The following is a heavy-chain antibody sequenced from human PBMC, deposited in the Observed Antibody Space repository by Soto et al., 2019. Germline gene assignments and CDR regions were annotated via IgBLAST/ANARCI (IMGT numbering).Heavy chain of an antibody. V-gene: IGHV4-30-2*01. CDR2: IFHSGST. D-gene: IGHD2-8*02. J-gene: IGHJ4*02. Sequence: SETLSLTCAVSGGCISSGGYSWSWLRQPPGKGLEWIGYIFHSGSTNYNPSLKSRVTISVDTSKNQFSLKLTSVTAADAAVYYCARDKITGLFDYWGQGTLVTVSS. CDR1: GGCISSGGYS. CDR3: ARDKITGLFDY.